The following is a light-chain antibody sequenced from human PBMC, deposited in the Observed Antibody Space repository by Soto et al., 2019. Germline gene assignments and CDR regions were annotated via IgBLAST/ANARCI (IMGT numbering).Light chain of an antibody. CDR2: WAS. V-gene: IGKV4-1*01. CDR1: QSVLYSSNNKNY. Sequence: DIVMTQSPDSLAVSLGERATINCKSSQSVLYSSNNKNYLAWYQQKAGQPPKLLIYWASIRESGVPDRFSGSGSGTDFTLTISSLQAEDVALYYCQQYYTKPLTCGGGTRLEI. CDR3: QQYYTKPLT. J-gene: IGKJ4*01.